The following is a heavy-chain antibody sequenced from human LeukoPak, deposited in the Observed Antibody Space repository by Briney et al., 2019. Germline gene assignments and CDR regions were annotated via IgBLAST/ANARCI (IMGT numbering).Heavy chain of an antibody. CDR1: GFTFRNYG. V-gene: IGHV3-33*01. CDR3: ATVRSCSGGDCYYLDY. CDR2: IWYDGSNK. Sequence: GRSLRLSCAASGFTFRNYGMYWVRQAPGKGLEWVAVIWYDGSNKYYADSVKGRFTISRDNSKNTLYLQMNSLRAEDTAVYYCATVRSCSGGDCYYLDYWGQGTLVTVSS. J-gene: IGHJ4*02. D-gene: IGHD2-21*02.